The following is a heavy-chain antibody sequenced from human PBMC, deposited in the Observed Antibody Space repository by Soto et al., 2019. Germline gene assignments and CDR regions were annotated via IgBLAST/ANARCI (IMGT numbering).Heavy chain of an antibody. J-gene: IGHJ4*02. Sequence: GGSLRLSCAASGFTFSSYAMHWVRQAPGKGLEWVAVISYDGSNKYYADSVKGRFTISRDNSKNTLYLQMNSLRAEDTAVYYCAREAPSIAAAGTNDYWGQGTLVTVSS. CDR1: GFTFSSYA. CDR3: AREAPSIAAAGTNDY. CDR2: ISYDGSNK. D-gene: IGHD6-13*01. V-gene: IGHV3-30-3*01.